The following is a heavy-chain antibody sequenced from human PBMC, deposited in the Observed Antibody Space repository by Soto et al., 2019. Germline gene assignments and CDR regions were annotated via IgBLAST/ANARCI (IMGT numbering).Heavy chain of an antibody. CDR1: GFPFSVYY. V-gene: IGHV3-11*01. J-gene: IGHJ4*02. D-gene: IGHD3-16*01. CDR2: ITDSGSTI. Sequence: QVPLVESGGGLVKPGGYLILSCAASGFPFSVYYMSWIRQAPGMGLEWFSYITDSGSTIYYADSLKGRFTISRDNAKNSLYLQMNSLRAVDTAVYYFARVGWNSLTFLIYWFQGTMVTVSS. CDR3: ARVGWNSLTFLIY.